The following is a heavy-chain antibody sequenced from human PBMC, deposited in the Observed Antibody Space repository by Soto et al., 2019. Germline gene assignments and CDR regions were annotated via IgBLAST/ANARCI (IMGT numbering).Heavy chain of an antibody. V-gene: IGHV3-30*18. J-gene: IGHJ4*02. CDR1: GFTFSSYG. CDR3: AKSVVVVVAATPLDY. CDR2: ISYDGSNK. Sequence: QVQLVESGGGVVQPGRSLRLSCAASGFTFSSYGMHWVRQAPGKGLEWVAVISYDGSNKYYADSVKGRFTISRDNSKNTLYLQMNSLRAEDTAVYYCAKSVVVVVAATPLDYWGQGPLVTFSS. D-gene: IGHD2-15*01.